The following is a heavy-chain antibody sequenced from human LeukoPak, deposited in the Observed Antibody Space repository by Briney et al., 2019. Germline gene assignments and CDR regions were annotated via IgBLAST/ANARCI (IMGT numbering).Heavy chain of an antibody. Sequence: ASVKVSCKTSGYTFTSYDINWVRQATGQGLEWMGWMNPNSGNTGYAQKFHGRVTMTRDTSMSTAYMELSSLRSEDPAVYYCARLTQSSAYYQYHFDYWGQGTLVTVSS. D-gene: IGHD3-22*01. CDR1: GYTFTSYD. J-gene: IGHJ4*02. V-gene: IGHV1-8*01. CDR2: MNPNSGNT. CDR3: ARLTQSSAYYQYHFDY.